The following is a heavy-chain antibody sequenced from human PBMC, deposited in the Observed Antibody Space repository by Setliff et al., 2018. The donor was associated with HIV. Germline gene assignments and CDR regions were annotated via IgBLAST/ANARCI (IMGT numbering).Heavy chain of an antibody. D-gene: IGHD3-10*01. J-gene: IGHJ5*02. Sequence: LSLTCVVSGGSINTGGYYWTWIRQVPGKGLEWIGYIHYTGTTNQNPSLRSLITISLDTSKNQFSLKLTSVTAADTAVYYCARAPYVSGSFGWFDPWGQGTLVTVSS. V-gene: IGHV4-31*01. CDR1: GGSINTGGYY. CDR2: IHYTGTT. CDR3: ARAPYVSGSFGWFDP.